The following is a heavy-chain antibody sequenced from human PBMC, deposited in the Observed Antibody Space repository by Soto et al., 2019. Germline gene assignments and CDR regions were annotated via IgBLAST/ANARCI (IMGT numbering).Heavy chain of an antibody. CDR3: ARGVGSRCFSSGWFFDY. CDR1: GDSLSSAGYY. Sequence: QVQLQESGPRLVKPSQTLSLTCTVSGDSLSSAGYYWSWIRQHPGKGLEWIGYIYHSGSTSYNPSLKSRLSLSADMSNDQFSLKLTSVTAADTAVYFCARGVGSRCFSSGWFFDYWGQGTLVTASS. V-gene: IGHV4-31*03. D-gene: IGHD6-19*01. J-gene: IGHJ4*02. CDR2: IYHSGST.